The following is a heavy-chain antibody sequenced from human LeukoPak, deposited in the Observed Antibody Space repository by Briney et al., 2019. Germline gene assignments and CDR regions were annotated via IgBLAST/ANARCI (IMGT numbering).Heavy chain of an antibody. V-gene: IGHV4-4*02. Sequence: SETLFLTCAVSGGSISSSNWWSWVRQPPGKGLEWIGEIYHSGSTNYNPSLKSRVTISVDKSKNQFSLKLSSVTAADTAVYYCARDNYDSSGYYPGGFDYWGQGTLVTVSS. D-gene: IGHD3-22*01. CDR3: ARDNYDSSGYYPGGFDY. J-gene: IGHJ4*02. CDR1: GGSISSSNW. CDR2: IYHSGST.